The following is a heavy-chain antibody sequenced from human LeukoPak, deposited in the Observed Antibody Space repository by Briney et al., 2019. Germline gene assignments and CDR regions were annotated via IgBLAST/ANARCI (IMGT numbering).Heavy chain of an antibody. Sequence: KPSETLSLTCAVYGGSFSGYYWSWIRQPPGKGLEWIGEINHSGSTNYNPSLKSRVTISVDTSKNQFSLKLSSVTAADTAVYYCARRQLSGRWFDPWGQGTLVTVSS. V-gene: IGHV4-34*01. CDR1: GGSFSGYY. J-gene: IGHJ5*02. D-gene: IGHD6-25*01. CDR3: ARRQLSGRWFDP. CDR2: INHSGST.